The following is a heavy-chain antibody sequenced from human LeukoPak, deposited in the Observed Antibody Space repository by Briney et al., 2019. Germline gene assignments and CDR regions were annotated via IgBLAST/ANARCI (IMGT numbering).Heavy chain of an antibody. CDR3: ARSLHSSGYYDY. D-gene: IGHD3-22*01. J-gene: IGHJ4*02. V-gene: IGHV3-30-3*01. CDR1: GFTFSSYA. CDR2: ISYDGSNK. Sequence: GGSLRLSCAASGFTFSSYAMHWVRQAPGKGLEWVAVISYDGSNKYYADSVKSRFTISRDNSKNTLYLQMNSLRAEDTAVYYCARSLHSSGYYDYWGQGTLVTVSS.